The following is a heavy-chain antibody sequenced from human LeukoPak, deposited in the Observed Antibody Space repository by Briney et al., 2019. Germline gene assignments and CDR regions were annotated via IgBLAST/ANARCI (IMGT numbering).Heavy chain of an antibody. CDR2: IKRKTDGGTT. CDR1: GFTFSNAY. V-gene: IGHV3-15*01. Sequence: GGSLRLSCAASGFTFSNAYMNWVRQAPGKGLEWVGRIKRKTDGGTTDYAAAVKGRFTISRDDAKNTLFLQMNTLKAEDTAVYYCTTSRVVDPWGQGTLVTVSS. J-gene: IGHJ5*02. CDR3: TTSRVVDP.